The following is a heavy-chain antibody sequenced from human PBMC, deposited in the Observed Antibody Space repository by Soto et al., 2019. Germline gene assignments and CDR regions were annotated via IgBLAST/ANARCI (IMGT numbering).Heavy chain of an antibody. Sequence: EGQLVESGGGLVQPGGSLRLSCAASGFTFSSYAMPWVRQAPGKGLAYVSALSSNGGSTYYAHSVKGRFTIPRENSKNTPDLNIGSLRAADMAVYYCGRAGYCSRTSCYSFDYWGQGTLVTVSS. CDR3: GRAGYCSRTSCYSFDY. CDR1: GFTFSSYA. J-gene: IGHJ4*02. D-gene: IGHD2-2*01. CDR2: LSSNGGST. V-gene: IGHV3-64*01.